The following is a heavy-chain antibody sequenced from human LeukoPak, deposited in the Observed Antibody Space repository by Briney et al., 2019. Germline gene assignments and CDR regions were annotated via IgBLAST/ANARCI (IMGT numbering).Heavy chain of an antibody. V-gene: IGHV3-21*04. CDR2: IISSSSYI. CDR3: ARGPYYYDSSGYWGNAFDI. D-gene: IGHD3-22*01. Sequence: GGSLRLSCAASGFTFSSYSMNWVRQAPGKGLEWVSSIISSSSYIHYADSVKGRSTISRDNSKNTLYLQMNSLRPEDTAVYYCARGPYYYDSSGYWGNAFDIWGQGTMVTVSS. CDR1: GFTFSSYS. J-gene: IGHJ3*02.